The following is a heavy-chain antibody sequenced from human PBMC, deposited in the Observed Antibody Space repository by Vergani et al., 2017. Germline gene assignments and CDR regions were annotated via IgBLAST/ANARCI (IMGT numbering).Heavy chain of an antibody. CDR3: AKVGYYDSSGYYDYYYYYGMDV. V-gene: IGHV3-23*01. Sequence: EVQLLESGGGLVQPGGSLRLSCAASGFTFSSYAMSWVRQAPGKGLEWVSAISGSGGSTSYADSVKGRFTISRDNSKNTLYRQMNSLRAEDTAVYYCAKVGYYDSSGYYDYYYYYGMDVWGQGTTVTVSS. D-gene: IGHD3-22*01. CDR2: ISGSGGST. CDR1: GFTFSSYA. J-gene: IGHJ6*02.